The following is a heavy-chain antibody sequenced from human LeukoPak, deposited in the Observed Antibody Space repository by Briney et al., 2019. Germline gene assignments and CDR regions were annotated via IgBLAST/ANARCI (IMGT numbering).Heavy chain of an antibody. Sequence: GGSLRLSCAASGFTFSSYWMHWVRQAPGKGLVWVSRIISDGSSTSYADSVKGRFTISRDNAKNTLYLQMNSLRAEDTAVYYCARDDYGDYRINFQHWGQGTLVTVSS. CDR3: ARDDYGDYRINFQH. CDR1: GFTFSSYW. J-gene: IGHJ1*01. CDR2: IISDGSST. V-gene: IGHV3-74*01. D-gene: IGHD4-17*01.